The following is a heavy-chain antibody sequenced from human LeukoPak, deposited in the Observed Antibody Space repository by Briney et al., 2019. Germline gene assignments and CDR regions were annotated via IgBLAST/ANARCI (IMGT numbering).Heavy chain of an antibody. Sequence: SETLSLTCTVSGGSSSSYYWSWIRQPPGKGPEWIGYIYYSGSTNYNPSLKSRVTISVDTSKNQFSLRLSSVTAADTAVYYCARSRGYSYGTTFLDYWGQGTLVTVSS. CDR2: IYYSGST. V-gene: IGHV4-59*08. CDR1: GGSSSSYY. CDR3: ARSRGYSYGTTFLDY. D-gene: IGHD5-18*01. J-gene: IGHJ4*02.